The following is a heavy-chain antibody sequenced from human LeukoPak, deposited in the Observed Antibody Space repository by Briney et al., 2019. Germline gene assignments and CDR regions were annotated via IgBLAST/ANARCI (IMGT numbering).Heavy chain of an antibody. CDR1: GFTFSTYA. V-gene: IGHV3-23*01. CDR2: ISGSGGST. CDR3: AKDAVSGYNYGYSYFDY. D-gene: IGHD5-18*01. J-gene: IGHJ4*02. Sequence: GGSLRLSCAASGFTFSTYAMSWVRQAPGKGLEWVSDISGSGGSTYYADSVKGRFTISRDNSKNTLYLQMTSLRAEDSAVYYCAKDAVSGYNYGYSYFDYWGQGTLVTVSS.